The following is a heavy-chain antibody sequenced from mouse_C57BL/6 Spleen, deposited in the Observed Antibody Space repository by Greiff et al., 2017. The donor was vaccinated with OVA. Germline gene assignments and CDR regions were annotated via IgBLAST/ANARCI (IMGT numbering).Heavy chain of an antibody. CDR2: ISDGGSYT. J-gene: IGHJ2*01. V-gene: IGHV5-4*01. CDR1: GFTFSSYA. Sequence: DVMLVESGGGLVKPGGSLKLSCAASGFTFSSYAMSWVRQTPEKRLEWVATISDGGSYTYYPDNVKGRFTISRDNAKNNLYLQMSHLKSEDTAMYYCAREDYGSVDYWGQGTTLTVSS. D-gene: IGHD1-1*01. CDR3: AREDYGSVDY.